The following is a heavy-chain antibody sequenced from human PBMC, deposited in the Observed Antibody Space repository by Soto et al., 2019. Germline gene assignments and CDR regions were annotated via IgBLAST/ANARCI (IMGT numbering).Heavy chain of an antibody. D-gene: IGHD6-6*01. J-gene: IGHJ6*02. V-gene: IGHV3-48*02. CDR3: ARDPKYSSSSSDDPYYYSGMDV. Sequence: EVQLVESGGGLVQPGGSLRLSCAASGFTFSSYSMNWVRQAPGKGLEWVSYISSSSSTIYYADSVKGRFTISRDNAKNSLYLQMNSRSDEDTAVYYCARDPKYSSSSSDDPYYYSGMDVWCQGTTVTVSS. CDR2: ISSSSSTI. CDR1: GFTFSSYS.